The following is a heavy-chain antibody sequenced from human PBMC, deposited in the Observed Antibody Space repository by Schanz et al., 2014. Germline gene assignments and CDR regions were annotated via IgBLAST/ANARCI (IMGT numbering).Heavy chain of an antibody. Sequence: PGGSLRLSCAASGFTFSDYYMSWIRQAPGKGLEWVSAISGSGGSTYYADSVKGRFTISRDNSKNTLYLQMNSLRAEDTAVYYCAKDLLYGAPMPLNHLDYWGQGTLVTVSS. CDR3: AKDLLYGAPMPLNHLDY. D-gene: IGHD2-2*01. J-gene: IGHJ4*02. CDR2: ISGSGGST. V-gene: IGHV3-23*01. CDR1: GFTFSDYY.